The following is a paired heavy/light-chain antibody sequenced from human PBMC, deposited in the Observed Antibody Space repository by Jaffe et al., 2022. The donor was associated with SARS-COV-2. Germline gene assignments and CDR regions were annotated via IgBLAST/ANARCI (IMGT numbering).Heavy chain of an antibody. CDR1: GGSISSYY. D-gene: IGHD5-12*01. J-gene: IGHJ4*02. V-gene: IGHV4-59*01. CDR2: IYYSGST. CDR3: AREARGGFDSFDY. Sequence: QVQLQESGPGLVKPSETLSLTCIVSGGSISSYYWSWLRQPPGKGLEWIGYIYYSGSTNYNPSLKSRLTISVDTSKNQFSLNLSSVTAADTAVYYCAREARGGFDSFDYWGQGTLVTVSS.
Light chain of an antibody. J-gene: IGKJ1*01. CDR2: IVS. V-gene: IGKV1-39*01. CDR1: QSISRY. Sequence: DIQMTQSPSSLSASVGDRVTITCRASQSISRYLNWYQKKPGKAPKLLIYIVSSLQSGVPSRFSGSGSGTDFTLTISSLQPEDFATYYCQQSYNTPRTFGQGTKVEIK. CDR3: QQSYNTPRT.